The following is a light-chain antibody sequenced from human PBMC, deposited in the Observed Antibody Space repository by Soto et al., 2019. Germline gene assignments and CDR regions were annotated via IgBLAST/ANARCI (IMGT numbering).Light chain of an antibody. CDR3: CSYAGSSTAV. V-gene: IGLV2-23*01. CDR1: SSDVGSYNL. Sequence: QSVLTQPASVSGSPGQSITISCTGTSSDVGSYNLVSWYQQHPGKAPKLMIYEGSKRPSGVSNRFSGPKSGNTASLTISGLQAEDEADYYCCSYAGSSTAVFGGGTKLTVL. J-gene: IGLJ2*01. CDR2: EGS.